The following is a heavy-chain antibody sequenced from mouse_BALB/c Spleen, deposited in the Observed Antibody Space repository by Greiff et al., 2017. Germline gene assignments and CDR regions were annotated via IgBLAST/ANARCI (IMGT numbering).Heavy chain of an antibody. D-gene: IGHD4-1*01. Sequence: EVKLMESGGGLVKPGGSLKLSCAASGFTFSSYTMSWVRQTPEKRLEWVATISSGGSCTYYPDSVKGRFTISRDNAKNTLYLQMISLKSEDTAMYYCTREGTGTVYYLDYWGQGTTLTVSS. CDR1: GFTFSSYT. J-gene: IGHJ2*01. CDR3: TREGTGTVYYLDY. V-gene: IGHV5-6-4*01. CDR2: ISSGGSCT.